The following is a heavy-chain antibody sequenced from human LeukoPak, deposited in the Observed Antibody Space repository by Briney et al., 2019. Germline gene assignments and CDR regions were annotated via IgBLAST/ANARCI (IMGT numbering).Heavy chain of an antibody. V-gene: IGHV4-39*01. CDR2: IYYSENT. D-gene: IGHD2-15*01. Sequence: SEALSLTCTVSGDSISSSGYYWGWIRQPPGKGLEWIGTIYYSENTYYNPSLRSRVTISVDSSKNQFSLRLSSVTAADTAVYYCARTRYCSGDNCHTTLYYWGQGTLVTVSS. J-gene: IGHJ4*02. CDR1: GDSISSSGYY. CDR3: ARTRYCSGDNCHTTLYY.